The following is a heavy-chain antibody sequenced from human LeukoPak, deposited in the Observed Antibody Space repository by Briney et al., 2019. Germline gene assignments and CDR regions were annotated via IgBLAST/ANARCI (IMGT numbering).Heavy chain of an antibody. Sequence: PGGSLRLSCAASGFTFSSYSMNWVRQAPGKGLEWVSYISSSSSTIYYADSVKGRFTIFRDNAKNSLYLQMNSLRAEDTAVYYCARDPTKTEGGLIIMEFDYWGQGTLVTVSS. CDR3: ARDPTKTEGGLIIMEFDY. CDR2: ISSSSSTI. V-gene: IGHV3-48*01. D-gene: IGHD3-10*01. J-gene: IGHJ4*02. CDR1: GFTFSSYS.